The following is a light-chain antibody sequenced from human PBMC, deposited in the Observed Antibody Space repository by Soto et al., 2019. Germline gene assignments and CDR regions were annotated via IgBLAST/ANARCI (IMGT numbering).Light chain of an antibody. J-gene: IGLJ2*01. V-gene: IGLV2-11*01. CDR3: CSYAGRYIMV. CDR2: DVN. Sequence: QSALTQSRSVSGSPGQSVTISCSGSSSDIGIYNYVSWYQHHPGKVPKVLIYDVNKRPSGVPDRFSGSKSGNTASLTISGLQADDEADYYCCSYAGRYIMVFGGGTKLTVL. CDR1: SSDIGIYNY.